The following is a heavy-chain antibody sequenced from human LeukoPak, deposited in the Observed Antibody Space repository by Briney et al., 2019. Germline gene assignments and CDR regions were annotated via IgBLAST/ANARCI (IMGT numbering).Heavy chain of an antibody. J-gene: IGHJ4*02. CDR3: STDQGGDILTGC. Sequence: GGSLRLSCAASGFTVSSNYMSWVRQAPGKGLEWVSVIYSGGSTYYADSVKGRFTISRDNSKNTLYLQMNSLKTEDTALYYCSTDQGGDILTGCWGQGTLVTVSS. D-gene: IGHD3-9*01. CDR1: GFTVSSNY. CDR2: IYSGGST. V-gene: IGHV3-53*01.